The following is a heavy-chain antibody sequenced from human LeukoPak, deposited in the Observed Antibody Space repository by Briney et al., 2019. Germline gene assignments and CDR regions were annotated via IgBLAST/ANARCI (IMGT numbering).Heavy chain of an antibody. D-gene: IGHD3-10*01. V-gene: IGHV3-21*01. J-gene: IGHJ4*02. CDR3: ARDSRLPYYYGSGTSDY. Sequence: GGSLRLSCAASGFTFSNYSMNWVRQAPGKGLEWVSSISSGSNFIYYADSVKGRFTISRDNAKNSLYLQMNSLRAEDTAVYYCARDSRLPYYYGSGTSDYWGQGTLVTVSS. CDR2: ISSGSNFI. CDR1: GFTFSNYS.